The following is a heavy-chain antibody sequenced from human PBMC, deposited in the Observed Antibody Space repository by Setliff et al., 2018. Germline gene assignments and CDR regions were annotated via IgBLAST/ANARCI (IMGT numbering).Heavy chain of an antibody. CDR3: ARDWFCSGGDCSDVFDF. V-gene: IGHV1-18*01. D-gene: IGHD2-21*02. J-gene: IGHJ3*01. CDR2: ISTDDGDT. CDR1: GYTFTTHG. Sequence: ASVKVSCKASGYTFTTHGISWVRQAPGQGLEWMGWISTDDGDTNFAQKFQGRVTLTTDTSTGTAYMELRSLTFDDTAVYYCARDWFCSGGDCSDVFDFWGQGTIVTVSS.